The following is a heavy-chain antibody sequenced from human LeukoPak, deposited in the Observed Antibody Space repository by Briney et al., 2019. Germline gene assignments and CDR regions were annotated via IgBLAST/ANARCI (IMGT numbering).Heavy chain of an antibody. V-gene: IGHV3-53*01. CDR1: GLTVSSNY. Sequence: GGSLRLSCAASGLTVSSNYMNWVRQAPGKGLEWVSVIHSGGSTYYADSVKGRFTISRDNSKNTLYLQMDSLRAEDTAVYYCAKDRITGTPYYFDYWGQGTLVTVSS. CDR3: AKDRITGTPYYFDY. D-gene: IGHD1-20*01. J-gene: IGHJ4*02. CDR2: IHSGGST.